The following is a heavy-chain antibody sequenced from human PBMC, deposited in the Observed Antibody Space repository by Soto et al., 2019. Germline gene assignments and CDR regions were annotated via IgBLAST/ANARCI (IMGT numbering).Heavy chain of an antibody. CDR2: ISAYNGNT. CDR3: ARDPPKNLGSCSSTSCYISYGMDV. J-gene: IGHJ6*02. CDR1: GYTFTSYG. V-gene: IGHV1-18*01. D-gene: IGHD2-2*02. Sequence: ASVKVSCKASGYTFTSYGISWARQAPGQGLEWMGWISAYNGNTNYAQKLQGRVTMTTDTSTSTAYMELRSLRSDDTAVYYCARDPPKNLGSCSSTSCYISYGMDVWGQGTTVTVSS.